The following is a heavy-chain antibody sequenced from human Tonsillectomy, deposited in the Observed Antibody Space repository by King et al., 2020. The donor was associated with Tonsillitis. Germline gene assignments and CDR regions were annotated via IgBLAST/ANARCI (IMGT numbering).Heavy chain of an antibody. J-gene: IGHJ4*02. CDR1: GFTFSDHS. D-gene: IGHD6-19*01. Sequence: VQLVESGGGVVQPGRSLRLSCAGSGFTFSDHSIHWVRQAPGKGLEWVALISYDGSRKYYADSVKGRFTISRDNSKNTLYLQMSSLRAEDTAVYYCARERLYSSGWGIDYWGQGTLVTVPS. CDR3: ARERLYSSGWGIDY. V-gene: IGHV3-33*05. CDR2: ISYDGSRK.